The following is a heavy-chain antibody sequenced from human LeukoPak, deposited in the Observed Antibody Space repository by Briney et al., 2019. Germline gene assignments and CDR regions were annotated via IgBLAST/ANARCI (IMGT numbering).Heavy chain of an antibody. Sequence: SETLSLTCAVYGGSFSGYYWSWIRQPPGKGLEWIGEINHSGSTNYNPSLKSRVTISVDTSKNQFSLKLSSVTAADTAVYYCARPSERVDWSQGTLVTVSS. CDR3: ARPSERVD. CDR1: GGSFSGYY. CDR2: INHSGST. V-gene: IGHV4-34*01. J-gene: IGHJ4*02. D-gene: IGHD1-1*01.